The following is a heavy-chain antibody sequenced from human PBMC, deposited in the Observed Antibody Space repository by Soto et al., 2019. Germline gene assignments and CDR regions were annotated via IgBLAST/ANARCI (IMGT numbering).Heavy chain of an antibody. CDR1: GFSFSTYN. J-gene: IGHJ4*02. D-gene: IGHD1-26*01. Sequence: GGPLRLSCAASGFSFSTYNMDWVRQAPGKRPEWIAYISTTSFTIYYADSVKGRFTISRDNDRNSLYLEMNSLRDEDTAVYYCARGGSYFDYWGQGTLVTVSS. V-gene: IGHV3-48*02. CDR2: ISTTSFTI. CDR3: ARGGSYFDY.